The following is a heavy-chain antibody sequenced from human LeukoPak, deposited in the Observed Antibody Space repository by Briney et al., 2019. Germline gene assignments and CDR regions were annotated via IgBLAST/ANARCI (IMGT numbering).Heavy chain of an antibody. CDR3: ARYHGVGLYYYYMDV. V-gene: IGHV1-2*02. D-gene: IGHD2-2*01. CDR1: GYTFTGYY. J-gene: IGHJ6*03. Sequence: GASVKVSCKASGYTFTGYYMYWVRQAPGQGLEWMGWINPNSGGTNYAQTFQGRVTMTRDTSISTAYMELSSLRSDDTAVYYCARYHGVGLYYYYMDVWGKGTTVTVSS. CDR2: INPNSGGT.